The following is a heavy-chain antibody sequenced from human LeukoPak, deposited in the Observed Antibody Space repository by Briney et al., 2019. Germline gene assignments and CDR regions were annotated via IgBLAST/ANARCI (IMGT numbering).Heavy chain of an antibody. D-gene: IGHD3-10*01. V-gene: IGHV4-34*01. J-gene: IGHJ4*02. CDR3: AGDYGSGSYRFDY. CDR2: INHSGST. CDR1: GGSFSGYY. Sequence: SETLSLTCAVYGGSFSGYYWSWIRQPPGKGLEWIGEINHSGSTNYNPSLKSRVTMSIDTSKLQFSVKLRSVTAADTAVYYCAGDYGSGSYRFDYWGQGTLVTVAS.